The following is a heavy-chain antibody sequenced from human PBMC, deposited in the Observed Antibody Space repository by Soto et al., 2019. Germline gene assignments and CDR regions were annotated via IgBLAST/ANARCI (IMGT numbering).Heavy chain of an antibody. V-gene: IGHV3-21*06. J-gene: IGHJ4*02. Sequence: GGSLRLSCAASGFTFTSYTMNWVRQAPGKGLEWVSSISSSSDYIYYADSMKGRVTISRDNAKNSLFLDMKSLTGEDTAVYYCARARVYATGPLDFWGQGTLVTVYS. D-gene: IGHD6-6*01. CDR3: ARARVYATGPLDF. CDR1: GFTFTSYT. CDR2: ISSSSDYI.